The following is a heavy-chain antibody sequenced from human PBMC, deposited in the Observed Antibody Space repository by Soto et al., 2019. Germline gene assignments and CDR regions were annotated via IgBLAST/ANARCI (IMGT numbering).Heavy chain of an antibody. CDR1: GFTVSGYY. J-gene: IGHJ2*01. D-gene: IGHD1-1*01. CDR2: VYSGGTT. Sequence: EVQVVESGGGLVQPGGSLRLSCAASGFTVSGYYMTWVRQSPGKGLEWVSVVYSGGTTYYADSVKGRFTISRDNSKNTLYLQMNNLRAEDTSVYYCTRGIYNRYYDLWGRGTLVIVSS. V-gene: IGHV3-66*01. CDR3: TRGIYNRYYDL.